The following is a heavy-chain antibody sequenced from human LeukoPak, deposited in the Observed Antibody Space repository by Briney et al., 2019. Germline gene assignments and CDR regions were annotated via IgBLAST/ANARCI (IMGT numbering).Heavy chain of an antibody. CDR3: TTVGLDYYDSSGYPRGDWFDP. V-gene: IGHV3-15*05. D-gene: IGHD3-22*01. Sequence: PGGSLGLSWAAPGFTFGNAWMSWVRQAPGKGLKWVGRIKSKTDGGTTDYAAPVRGRFTISRDDSKNTLYLQMNSLKIEDTAVYYCTTVGLDYYDSSGYPRGDWFDPWGQGTLVTVSS. J-gene: IGHJ5*02. CDR2: IKSKTDGGTT. CDR1: GFTFGNAW.